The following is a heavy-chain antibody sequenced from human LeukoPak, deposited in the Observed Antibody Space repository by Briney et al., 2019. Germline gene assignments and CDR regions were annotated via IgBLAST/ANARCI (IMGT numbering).Heavy chain of an antibody. CDR2: IYYSGST. CDR3: ARHRRGTLGYCSGGSCLNWFDP. V-gene: IGHV4-39*01. Sequence: PSETLSLTCTVSGGSISSSSYYWGWIRQPPGKGLEWVGSIYYSGSTYYNPSLKSRVTISVDTSKNQFSLKLSSVTAADTAVYYCARHRRGTLGYCSGGSCLNWFDPWGEGTLVTVSS. J-gene: IGHJ5*02. D-gene: IGHD2-15*01. CDR1: GGSISSSSYY.